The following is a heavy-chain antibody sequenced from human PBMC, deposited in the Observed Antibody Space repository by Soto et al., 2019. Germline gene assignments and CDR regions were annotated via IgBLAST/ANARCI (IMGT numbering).Heavy chain of an antibody. CDR3: ARSFRRYYYDSSGYYPRGFDP. CDR1: GGSVSSGSYY. CDR2: IYYSGST. J-gene: IGHJ5*02. D-gene: IGHD3-22*01. V-gene: IGHV4-61*01. Sequence: PSETLSLTCTVSGGSVSSGSYYWSWIRQPPGKGLEWIGYIYYSGSTNYNPSLKSRVTISVDTSKNQFSLKLSSVTAADTAVYYCARSFRRYYYDSSGYYPRGFDPWGQGTLVTVSS.